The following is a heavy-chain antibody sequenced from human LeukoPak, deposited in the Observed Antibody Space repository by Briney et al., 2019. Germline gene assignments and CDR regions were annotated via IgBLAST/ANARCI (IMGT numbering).Heavy chain of an antibody. V-gene: IGHV4-59*01. CDR1: GVSISSYY. CDR3: ARGAAGTRDY. J-gene: IGHJ4*02. Sequence: PSETLSLTCTVSGVSISSYYWSWIRQPPGKGLEWIGYIYYSGSTKYNPSLASRVTISVDTSKNQFSLNLSSVTAADTAVYYCARGAAGTRDYWGQGTLVTVSS. CDR2: IYYSGST. D-gene: IGHD6-13*01.